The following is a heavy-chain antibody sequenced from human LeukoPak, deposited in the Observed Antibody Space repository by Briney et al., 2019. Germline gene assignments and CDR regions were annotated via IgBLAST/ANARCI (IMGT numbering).Heavy chain of an antibody. Sequence: GGSLRLFCAASGFTFSSYSMNWVRQAPGKGLEWVSSISSSSSYIYYADSVKGRFTISRDNAKNSLYLQMNSLRAEDTAVYYCARAPEYSSGWYYFDYWGQGTLVTVSS. V-gene: IGHV3-21*01. CDR2: ISSSSSYI. J-gene: IGHJ4*02. CDR1: GFTFSSYS. CDR3: ARAPEYSSGWYYFDY. D-gene: IGHD6-19*01.